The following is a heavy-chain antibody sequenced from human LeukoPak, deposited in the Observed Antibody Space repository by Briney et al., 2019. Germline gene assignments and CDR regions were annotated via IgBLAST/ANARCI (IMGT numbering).Heavy chain of an antibody. D-gene: IGHD2-15*01. CDR2: VSAYADNT. V-gene: IGHV1-18*01. CDR3: ARDCIGCHGFDY. Sequence: ASVKVSCKASGYTFTNYGISWVRQASGQGLEWMGWVSAYADNTNYVQKLQGRVTMTTDTSTSTAYMELRSLISDDTAVYYCARDCIGCHGFDYWGQGTLVTVSS. CDR1: GYTFTNYG. J-gene: IGHJ4*02.